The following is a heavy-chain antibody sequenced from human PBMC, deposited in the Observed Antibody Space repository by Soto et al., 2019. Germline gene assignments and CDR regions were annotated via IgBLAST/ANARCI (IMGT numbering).Heavy chain of an antibody. CDR2: IIPIFVTA. J-gene: IGHJ5*02. Sequence: SVKVSCKASGGTFSSYSISWVRQSPGQGLAWIGGIIPIFVTANYAQKFQGIVTITADESTSTAYMELSSLRSEDTAVYYCARVATSYGYVYHKNWFDHWGQGTLDTISS. V-gene: IGHV1-69*13. D-gene: IGHD5-18*01. CDR3: ARVATSYGYVYHKNWFDH. CDR1: GGTFSSYS.